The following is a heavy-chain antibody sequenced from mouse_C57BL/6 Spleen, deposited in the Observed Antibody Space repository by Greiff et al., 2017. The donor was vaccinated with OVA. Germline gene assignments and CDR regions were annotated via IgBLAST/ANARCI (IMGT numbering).Heavy chain of an antibody. CDR2: IDPSDSYT. V-gene: IGHV1-69*01. Sequence: VQLQQPGAELVMPGASVKLSCTASGYTFTSYWMPWVQQRPGQGLEWIGEIDPSDSYTNYNQKFKGQSTLTVDQSYSTDYMQRSSLTSEEAAVYYCARYEFGSSYFDYWGQGTTLTVSS. CDR3: ARYEFGSSYFDY. J-gene: IGHJ2*01. CDR1: GYTFTSYW. D-gene: IGHD1-1*01.